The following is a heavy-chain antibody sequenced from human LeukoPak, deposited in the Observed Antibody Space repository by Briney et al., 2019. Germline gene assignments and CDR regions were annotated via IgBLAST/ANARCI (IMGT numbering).Heavy chain of an antibody. CDR3: ARRFYGVNIYFFHT. Sequence: QPGGSLRLSCAASGFTFSSYVMSWVRQAPGKGLEWISVISSSGGTTYYAASMKGRFTISRDNSKNSLYLQMNSLRAEDTAVYFCARRFYGVNIYFFHTWGQGTL. V-gene: IGHV3-23*01. CDR1: GFTFSSYV. CDR2: ISSSGGTT. D-gene: IGHD3-3*01. J-gene: IGHJ1*01.